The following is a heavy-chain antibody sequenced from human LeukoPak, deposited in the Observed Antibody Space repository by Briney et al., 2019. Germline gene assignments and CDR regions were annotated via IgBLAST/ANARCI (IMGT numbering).Heavy chain of an antibody. Sequence: GGSLRLSCAASGFTFSSYATSWVRQAPGKGLEWVSAISGSGGSTYYADSVKGRFTISRDNSKNTLYLQMNSLRAEDTAVYYCAPVDGYCSGGSCSYWGQGTLVTVSS. CDR1: GFTFSSYA. J-gene: IGHJ4*02. V-gene: IGHV3-23*01. CDR3: APVDGYCSGGSCSY. CDR2: ISGSGGST. D-gene: IGHD2-15*01.